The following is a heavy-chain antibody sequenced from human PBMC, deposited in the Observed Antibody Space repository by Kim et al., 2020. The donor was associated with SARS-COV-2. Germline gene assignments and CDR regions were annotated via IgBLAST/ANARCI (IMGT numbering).Heavy chain of an antibody. CDR2: ISSSGTTI. V-gene: IGHV3-48*03. Sequence: GGSLRLSCAASGFTFSTYEMNWVRQAPGKGLEWVSYISSSGTTIYYADPVKGRFTISSDNAKNSLYLQMNNLGAEDTAVYYCARGAVPAAGTDNCFDPWG. D-gene: IGHD6-13*01. J-gene: IGHJ5*02. CDR1: GFTFSTYE. CDR3: ARGAVPAAGTDNCFDP.